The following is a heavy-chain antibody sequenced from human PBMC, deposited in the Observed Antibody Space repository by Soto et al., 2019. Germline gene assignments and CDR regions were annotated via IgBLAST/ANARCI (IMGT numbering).Heavy chain of an antibody. D-gene: IGHD6-19*01. V-gene: IGHV3-66*01. J-gene: IGHJ4*02. Sequence: GGSLRLSCAASGFTVSSNYMSWVRQAPGKGLEWVSVIYSGGSTYYADSVKGRFTISRDNSKNTLYLQMNSLRAEDTAVYYCARDFRSSGWTYFDYWGQGTLVTVSS. CDR1: GFTVSSNY. CDR2: IYSGGST. CDR3: ARDFRSSGWTYFDY.